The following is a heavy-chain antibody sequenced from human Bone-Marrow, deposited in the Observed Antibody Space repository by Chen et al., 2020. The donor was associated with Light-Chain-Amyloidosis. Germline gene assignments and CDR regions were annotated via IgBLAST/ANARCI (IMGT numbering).Heavy chain of an antibody. V-gene: IGHV3-74*01. J-gene: IGHJ6*02. CDR1: GFTFSSYW. CDR2: MNSDGSST. CDR3: ARDTTGRNYDILTGYYAIGYGMDV. Sequence: EVQLVESGGGLVQPGGSLRLSCAASGFTFSSYWMHWVRQAPGTGLVWVSRMNSDGSSTSYADSVKGRFTISRDNAKNTLYLQMNSLRAEDTAVYYCARDTTGRNYDILTGYYAIGYGMDVWGQGTTVTVSS. D-gene: IGHD3-9*01.